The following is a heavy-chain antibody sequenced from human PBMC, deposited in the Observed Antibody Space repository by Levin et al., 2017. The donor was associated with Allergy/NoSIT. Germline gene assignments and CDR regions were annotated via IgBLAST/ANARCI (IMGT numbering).Heavy chain of an antibody. V-gene: IGHV3-7*04. Sequence: GGSLRLSCVSSGFSFTNYWMTWVRQGPGKGLEWVANINSDGSGRYHVDSVKGRFTISRDNAKNSLYLQMNSLGDEDTAVYYCARAGHYNFDLWGQGTLVTVSS. CDR2: INSDGSGR. D-gene: IGHD3-10*01. CDR3: ARAGHYNFDL. J-gene: IGHJ5*02. CDR1: GFSFTNYW.